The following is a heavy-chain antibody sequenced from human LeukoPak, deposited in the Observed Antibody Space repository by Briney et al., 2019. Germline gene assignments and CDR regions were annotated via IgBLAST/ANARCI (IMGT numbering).Heavy chain of an antibody. CDR3: ARTAVAGLDFDY. V-gene: IGHV1-18*01. Sequence: ASVTVSFKSSVYTFTNYGISWVRQAPGQGLEGMGWISAYNGNTNYAQKLQGRVTMTTDTSTSTAYMELRSLRSDDTAVYYCARTAVAGLDFDYWGQGTLVTVSS. CDR2: ISAYNGNT. D-gene: IGHD6-19*01. J-gene: IGHJ4*02. CDR1: VYTFTNYG.